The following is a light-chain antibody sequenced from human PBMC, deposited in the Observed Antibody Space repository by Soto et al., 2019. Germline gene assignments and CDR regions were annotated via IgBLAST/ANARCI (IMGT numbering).Light chain of an antibody. CDR1: SRVVGSYNL. CDR3: CSYAGSSTYV. J-gene: IGLJ1*01. Sequence: QSALTQPASVSGSPGQSITISCTGTSRVVGSYNLVSWYQQHPGKAPKLMIYEGSKRPSGVSNRFSGSKSGNTASLTISGLQAEDEADYYCCSYAGSSTYVFGTGTKLTVL. V-gene: IGLV2-23*01. CDR2: EGS.